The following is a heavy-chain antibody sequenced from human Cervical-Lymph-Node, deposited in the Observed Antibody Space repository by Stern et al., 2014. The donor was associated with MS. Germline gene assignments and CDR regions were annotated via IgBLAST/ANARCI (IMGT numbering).Heavy chain of an antibody. D-gene: IGHD2/OR15-2a*01. CDR2: ISSSSSYI. V-gene: IGHV3-21*01. Sequence: EVQLGESGGGLVKPGGSLRLSCAASGFTFSSYSMNWVRQAPGTGLEWVSSISSSSSYIYYADSVKGRFTISRDNAKNSLYLQMNSLRAEDTAVYYCARGSRNNGMDVWGQGTTVTVSS. CDR1: GFTFSSYS. J-gene: IGHJ6*02. CDR3: ARGSRNNGMDV.